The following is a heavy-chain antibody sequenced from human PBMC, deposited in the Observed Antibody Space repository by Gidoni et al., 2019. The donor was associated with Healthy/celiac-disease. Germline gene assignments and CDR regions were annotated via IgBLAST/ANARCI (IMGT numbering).Heavy chain of an antibody. CDR2: INPNSGGT. J-gene: IGHJ3*02. D-gene: IGHD3-22*01. Sequence: QVQLVQSGAEVKKHGASVKVSCKASGYTLTGYYMHWVRQAPGQGLEWMGWINPNSGGTNYAQKFQGRVTMTRDTSISTAYMELSRLRSDDTAVYYCAREKRRYYDSSGYHPDAFDIWGQGTMVTVSS. CDR3: AREKRRYYDSSGYHPDAFDI. V-gene: IGHV1-2*02. CDR1: GYTLTGYY.